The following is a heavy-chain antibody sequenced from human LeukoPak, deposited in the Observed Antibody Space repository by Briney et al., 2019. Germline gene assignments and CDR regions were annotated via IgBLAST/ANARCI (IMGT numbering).Heavy chain of an antibody. D-gene: IGHD4-23*01. CDR3: ARVRDYGGNSGWFDP. Sequence: SETLSLTCTVSGGSISGYYWSWIRQPPGKGLEWIGYISYSGSTNYNPSLKSRLTISVDTSKKQFSLKLSSVTAADTAVYYCARVRDYGGNSGWFDPWGQGTLVTVSS. V-gene: IGHV4-59*12. J-gene: IGHJ5*02. CDR2: ISYSGST. CDR1: GGSISGYY.